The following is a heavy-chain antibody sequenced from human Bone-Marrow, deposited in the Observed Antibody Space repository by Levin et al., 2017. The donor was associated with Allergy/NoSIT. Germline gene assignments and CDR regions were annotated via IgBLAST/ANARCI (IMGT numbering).Heavy chain of an antibody. Sequence: SGGSLRLSCAASGFTFSDAWMSWVRQAPGKGLEWVGRPGKGLEWVGRIKSKTDGGTTDYAAPVKGRFTISRDDSKNTLYLQMNSLKTEDTAVYYCARSSSSWYYYYMEVWGKGTTVTVSS. CDR1: GFTFSDAW. V-gene: IGHV3-15*01. CDR3: ARSSSSWYYYYMEV. CDR2: IKSKTDGGTT. J-gene: IGHJ6*03. D-gene: IGHD6-13*01.